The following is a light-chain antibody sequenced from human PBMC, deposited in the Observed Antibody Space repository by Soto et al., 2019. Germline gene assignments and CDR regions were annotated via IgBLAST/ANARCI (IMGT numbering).Light chain of an antibody. V-gene: IGLV1-40*01. CDR2: GNS. Sequence: QSVLTQPPSVSGAPGQRVTISCTGTSSNIGSTYDVQWYQQLPGTAPKLLIYGNSNRPSGVPDRFSGSKSGTSASLAITGLQADDEADYYFQSYDCGLSAHYVLGTGTKLTVL. CDR1: SSNIGSTYD. CDR3: QSYDCGLSAHYV. J-gene: IGLJ1*01.